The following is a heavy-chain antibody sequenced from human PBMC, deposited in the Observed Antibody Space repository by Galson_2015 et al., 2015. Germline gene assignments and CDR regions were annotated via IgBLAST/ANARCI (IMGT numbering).Heavy chain of an antibody. J-gene: IGHJ4*02. D-gene: IGHD6-13*01. CDR3: ARGRGLGSSLYEPGTGNFDY. CDR2: IIPIFGTA. Sequence: SVKVSCKASGGTFSSYAISWVRQAPGQGLEWMGGIIPIFGTANYAQKFQGRVTITADESTSTAYMELSSLRSEDTAVYYRARGRGLGSSLYEPGTGNFDYWGQGTLVTVSS. CDR1: GGTFSSYA. V-gene: IGHV1-69*13.